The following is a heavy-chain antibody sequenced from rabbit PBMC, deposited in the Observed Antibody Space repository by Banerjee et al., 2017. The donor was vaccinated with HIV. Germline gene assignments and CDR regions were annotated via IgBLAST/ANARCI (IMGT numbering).Heavy chain of an antibody. CDR3: ARDLAGVTGWNFDL. D-gene: IGHD4-1*01. CDR1: GFDLSSYYV. CDR2: IDAGSGST. Sequence: QEQLEESGGGLVKPEGSLKLSCTASGFDLSSYYVMCWVRQAPGKGLEWIGCIDAGSGSTWYASWAKGRFTISKTSSTTVTLQMTSLTAADTATYFCARDLAGVTGWNFDLWGPGTLVTVS. J-gene: IGHJ4*01. V-gene: IGHV1S45*01.